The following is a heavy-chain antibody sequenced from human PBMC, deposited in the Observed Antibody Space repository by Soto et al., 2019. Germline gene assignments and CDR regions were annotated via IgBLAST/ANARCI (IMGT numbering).Heavy chain of an antibody. CDR3: AKSTGGGTAGDAFDI. D-gene: IGHD3-16*01. CDR1: GFTFNDYA. Sequence: EVQLVESGGGLVQPGRSLRLSCAASGFTFNDYAMHWVRQAPGKGLEWVSGLSWNSGNIGYADSVMGRFTISRDNAKNSLYLQMNSLRAEDTAFYYCAKSTGGGTAGDAFDIWGQGTMVTVSS. CDR2: LSWNSGNI. V-gene: IGHV3-9*01. J-gene: IGHJ3*02.